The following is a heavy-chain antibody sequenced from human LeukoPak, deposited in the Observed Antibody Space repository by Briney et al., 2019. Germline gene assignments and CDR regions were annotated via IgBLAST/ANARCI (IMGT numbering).Heavy chain of an antibody. CDR1: GFTFSSYS. Sequence: GGSLRLSCAASGFTFSSYSMNWVRQAPGKGLEWVSSISGSSSYIYYADSVKGRFTISRDNAKNSLYLQMNSLRAEDTAVYYCARGRWGDTAMVLYFDYWGQGTLVTVSS. V-gene: IGHV3-21*01. J-gene: IGHJ4*02. CDR3: ARGRWGDTAMVLYFDY. D-gene: IGHD5-18*01. CDR2: ISGSSSYI.